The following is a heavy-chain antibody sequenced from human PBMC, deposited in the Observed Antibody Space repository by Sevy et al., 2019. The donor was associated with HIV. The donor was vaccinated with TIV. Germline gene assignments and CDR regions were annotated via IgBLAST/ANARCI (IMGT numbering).Heavy chain of an antibody. CDR1: GGTFSSYA. D-gene: IGHD2-2*01. Sequence: ASVKVSCKASGGTFSSYAISWVRQAPGQGLEWMGGIIPIFGTANYAQKFQGRVTITADKSTSTAYMELSSLRSEDTAVYYCARDEGPHRRRYCSSTSCYARNGYYYYYMDVWGKGTTVTVSS. CDR2: IIPIFGTA. CDR3: ARDEGPHRRRYCSSTSCYARNGYYYYYMDV. J-gene: IGHJ6*03. V-gene: IGHV1-69*06.